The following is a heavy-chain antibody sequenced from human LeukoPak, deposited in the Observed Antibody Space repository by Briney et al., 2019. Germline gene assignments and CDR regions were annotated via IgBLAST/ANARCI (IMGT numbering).Heavy chain of an antibody. CDR1: GFTFSSYW. Sequence: GGSLRLSCAASGFTFSSYWMSWVRQAPGKGLEWVANIKQDGSEKYYVDSVKGRFIISRDDAKNSLYLQMNSLRAEDTAVYYCARRGAGGQENYYYMGVWGKGTTVTVSS. J-gene: IGHJ6*03. D-gene: IGHD3-16*01. CDR2: IKQDGSEK. V-gene: IGHV3-7*01. CDR3: ARRGAGGQENYYYMGV.